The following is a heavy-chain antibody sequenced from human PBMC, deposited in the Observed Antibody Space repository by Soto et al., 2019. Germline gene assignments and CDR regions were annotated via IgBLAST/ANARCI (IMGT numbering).Heavy chain of an antibody. V-gene: IGHV5-51*01. CDR2: IFPGDAET. Sequence: GESLKISCQGSGYNFATHWIGWVRHKAGKGLEWMGIIFPGDAETRYSPSFQGHITISADKSISTAYLRWSSLKASDTGMYYCATPGGFGMDVWGQGTTVTVSS. D-gene: IGHD5-12*01. CDR1: GYNFATHW. J-gene: IGHJ6*02. CDR3: ATPGGFGMDV.